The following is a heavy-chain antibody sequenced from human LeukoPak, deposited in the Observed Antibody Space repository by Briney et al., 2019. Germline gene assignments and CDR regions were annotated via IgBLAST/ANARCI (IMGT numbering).Heavy chain of an antibody. CDR3: VRDLMIDTYYYESSGADGSFDI. CDR2: IKQDGSEK. J-gene: IGHJ3*02. CDR1: GFTFSSYW. Sequence: GGSLRLSCAASGFTFSSYWMSWVRQAPGKGLEWVANIKQDGSEKYYVDSVKGRFTISRDNAKNSLYLQMNSLRAEDTAVYYCVRDLMIDTYYYESSGADGSFDIWGQGTMVTVSS. D-gene: IGHD3-22*01. V-gene: IGHV3-7*01.